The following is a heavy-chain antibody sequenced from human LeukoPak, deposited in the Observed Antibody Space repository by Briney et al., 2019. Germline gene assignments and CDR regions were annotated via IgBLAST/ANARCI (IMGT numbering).Heavy chain of an antibody. V-gene: IGHV5-51*01. CDR3: AKSTSSAYGVDV. CDR2: IYPGDSDT. J-gene: IGHJ6*02. CDR1: GYSFAYYW. Sequence: GESLKISCKGSGYSFAYYWIAWVRQMPGKGLEWMGIIYPGDSDTKYSPSFQSQATISADKSISTAYLQLNSLKASDTAMYYCAKSTSSAYGVDVWGQGTTVTVSS.